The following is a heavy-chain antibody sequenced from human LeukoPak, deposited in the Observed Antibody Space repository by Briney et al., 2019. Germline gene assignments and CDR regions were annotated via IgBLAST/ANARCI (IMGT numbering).Heavy chain of an antibody. D-gene: IGHD6-6*01. CDR1: GFTFSTYG. CDR2: IRYDGSIK. J-gene: IGHJ4*02. V-gene: IGHV3-30*02. Sequence: GGSLRLSCAASGFTFSTYGMHWVRQAPGKGLEWVAFIRYDGSIKYCADSVKGRFTISRDNSKNTLYLQMNSLRTEDTAVYYCAKESSSSSDYFDYWGQGTLVTVSS. CDR3: AKESSSSSDYFDY.